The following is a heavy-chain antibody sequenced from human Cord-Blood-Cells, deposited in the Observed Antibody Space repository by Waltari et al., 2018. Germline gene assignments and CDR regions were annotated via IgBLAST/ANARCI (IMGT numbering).Heavy chain of an antibody. CDR1: GFTFSSDA. V-gene: IGHV3-30*04. CDR3: ARTGAWELQYYFDY. D-gene: IGHD1-26*01. CDR2: ISYDGSNK. Sequence: QVQLVESGGGGVQPGRSLRLSCAACGFTFSSDAMHWVRQAPGKGLEWVAVISYDGSNKYYADSVKGRFTISRDNSKNTLYLQMNSLRAEDTAVYYCARTGAWELQYYFDYWGQGTLVTVSS. J-gene: IGHJ4*02.